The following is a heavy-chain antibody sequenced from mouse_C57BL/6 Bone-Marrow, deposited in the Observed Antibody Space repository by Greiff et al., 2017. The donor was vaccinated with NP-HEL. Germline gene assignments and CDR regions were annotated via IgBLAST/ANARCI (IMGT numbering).Heavy chain of an antibody. Sequence: EVKLVESGGGLVKPGGSLKLSCAASGFTFSSYAMSWVRQTPEKRLEWVATISDGGSYTYYPDNVKGRFTISRDNAKNNLYLQMSHLKSEDTAMYYCAIYGSSWFAYWGQGTLVTVSA. CDR1: GFTFSSYA. D-gene: IGHD1-1*01. CDR3: AIYGSSWFAY. J-gene: IGHJ3*01. CDR2: ISDGGSYT. V-gene: IGHV5-4*03.